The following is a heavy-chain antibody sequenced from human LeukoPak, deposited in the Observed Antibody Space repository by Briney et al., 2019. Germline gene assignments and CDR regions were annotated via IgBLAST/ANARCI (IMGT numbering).Heavy chain of an antibody. V-gene: IGHV4-39*01. CDR3: ARLPTGYPNWFDT. Sequence: TLSLTCAVSGGSISSISSNNWAWIRQPPGKGLELIAAIHYSGSTYYNPSFMSRVTISVDTSKNQFSLKLRSLTATDTAVYYCARLPTGYPNWFDTWGQGILVTVSS. CDR2: IHYSGST. J-gene: IGHJ5*02. CDR1: GGSISSISSNN. D-gene: IGHD5-18*01.